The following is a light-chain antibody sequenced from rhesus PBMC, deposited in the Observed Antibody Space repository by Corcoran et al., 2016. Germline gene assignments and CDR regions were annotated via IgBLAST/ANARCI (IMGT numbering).Light chain of an antibody. CDR1: QSISSW. J-gene: IGKJ2*01. CDR2: KAS. CDR3: QQYSSSPYS. V-gene: IGKV1-22*01. Sequence: DIQMTQSPSSLSASVGDTVTITCRASQSISSWLAWYKQKPGKAPKLLMHKASSLQSGVPSRFSGSGSGTDFTLTISSLQSEDLATYYCQQYSSSPYSFGQGTKVEIK.